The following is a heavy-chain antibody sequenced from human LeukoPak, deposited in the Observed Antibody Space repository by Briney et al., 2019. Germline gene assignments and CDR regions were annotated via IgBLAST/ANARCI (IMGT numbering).Heavy chain of an antibody. CDR3: ARGIAAVGPPHL. J-gene: IGHJ5*02. CDR1: GFTFSSYN. Sequence: QSGGSLRLPCAASGFTFSSYNMNWVRQAPGKGLEWVSYISDSGSTIYYADSVKGRFTISRDNAKNSLYLQMNSLRDEDTAVYYCARGIAAVGPPHLWGQGTLVTVSS. V-gene: IGHV3-48*02. D-gene: IGHD6-13*01. CDR2: ISDSGSTI.